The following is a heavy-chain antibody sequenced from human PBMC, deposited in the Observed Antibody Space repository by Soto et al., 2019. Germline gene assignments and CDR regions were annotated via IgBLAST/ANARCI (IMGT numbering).Heavy chain of an antibody. D-gene: IGHD2-2*01. Sequence: QVQLVQSGAEVKKPGSSVKVSCKASGGTFSSYTISWVRQAPGQGLEWMGRIIPILGIANYAQKFQGRVTITADKSTSTAYMELSSLRSEDTAVYYCARSLVVVPADRAAYWYFDLWGRGTLVTVSS. CDR1: GGTFSSYT. J-gene: IGHJ2*01. CDR3: ARSLVVVPADRAAYWYFDL. CDR2: IIPILGIA. V-gene: IGHV1-69*02.